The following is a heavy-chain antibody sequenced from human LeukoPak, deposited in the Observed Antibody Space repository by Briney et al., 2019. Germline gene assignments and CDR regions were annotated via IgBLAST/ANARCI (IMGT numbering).Heavy chain of an antibody. CDR2: ISYDGSNK. Sequence: GGSLRLSCAASGFTFSSYAMHWVRQAPGKGLEWVAVISYDGSNKYYADSVKGRFTISRDNSKNTLYLQMNSLRAEDTAVYYCAREAPAAAGAVDYWGQGTLVTVSS. D-gene: IGHD6-13*01. J-gene: IGHJ4*02. CDR1: GFTFSSYA. V-gene: IGHV3-30*04. CDR3: AREAPAAAGAVDY.